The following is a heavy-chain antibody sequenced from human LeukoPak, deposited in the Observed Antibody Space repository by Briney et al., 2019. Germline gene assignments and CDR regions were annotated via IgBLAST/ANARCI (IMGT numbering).Heavy chain of an antibody. J-gene: IGHJ4*02. CDR1: VNYW. CDR3: VSFYETY. D-gene: IGHD2-2*01. V-gene: IGHV3-74*01. Sequence: GGSLRLSCAASVNYWMHWFRQAPGKGLVWVSHVNSDGSWTTYADSVKGRFTISKDNAKNTVYLQMNNLRAEDTAVYYCVSFYETYWGRGTLVTVSS. CDR2: VNSDGSWT.